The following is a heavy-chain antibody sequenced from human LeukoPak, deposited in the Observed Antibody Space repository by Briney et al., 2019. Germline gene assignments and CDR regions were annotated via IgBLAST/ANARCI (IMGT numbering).Heavy chain of an antibody. J-gene: IGHJ4*02. Sequence: GGSLRLSCAASGFTFSSYWMSWVRQAPGKGLEWVANIKQDGSEKYYVDSVKGRFTISRDNAKNSLYLQMNSLRAEDTAVYYCARTEVLLWFGEIYYFDYWGQGTLVTVSS. D-gene: IGHD3-10*01. CDR3: ARTEVLLWFGEIYYFDY. CDR1: GFTFSSYW. V-gene: IGHV3-7*01. CDR2: IKQDGSEK.